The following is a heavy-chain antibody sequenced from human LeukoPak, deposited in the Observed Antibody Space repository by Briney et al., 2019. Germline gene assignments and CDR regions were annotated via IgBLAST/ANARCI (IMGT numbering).Heavy chain of an antibody. CDR3: AKAGAFYYYGSGSYYAVEYFDY. Sequence: GGSLRLSCAASGFTFSSYGMSWVRQAPGKGLEWVSAISGSGGSTYYADSVKGRFTISRDNSKNTLYLQMNSLRAEDTAVYYCAKAGAFYYYGSGSYYAVEYFDYWGQGTLVTVSS. D-gene: IGHD3-10*01. CDR2: ISGSGGST. CDR1: GFTFSSYG. J-gene: IGHJ4*02. V-gene: IGHV3-23*01.